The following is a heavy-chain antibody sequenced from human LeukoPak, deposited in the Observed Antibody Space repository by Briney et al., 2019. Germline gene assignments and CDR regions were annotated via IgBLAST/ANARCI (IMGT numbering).Heavy chain of an antibody. J-gene: IGHJ4*02. CDR3: ARDGRREWELLGPYYFDY. D-gene: IGHD1-26*01. V-gene: IGHV1-24*01. CDR1: GYTLTELS. CDR2: FDPEDGET. Sequence: ASVKVSCKVSGYTLTELSMHWVRQAPGKGLEWMGGFDPEDGETIYAQKFQGRVTMTTDTSTSTAYMELRSLRSDDTAVYYCARDGRREWELLGPYYFDYWGQGTLVTVSS.